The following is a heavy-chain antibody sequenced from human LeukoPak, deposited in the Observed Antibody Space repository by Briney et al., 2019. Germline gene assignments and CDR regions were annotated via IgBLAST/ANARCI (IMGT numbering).Heavy chain of an antibody. CDR1: GFTFSSYW. V-gene: IGHV3-74*01. Sequence: GGSLRLSCAASGFTFSSYWMHWVRQAPGKGLVWVSRINSDGSSTSYADSVKGRLTISRDNAKNTLYLQMNSLRAEDTAVYYCARAEKSAYTAHNWFDPWGQGTLVTVSS. CDR3: ARAEKSAYTAHNWFDP. CDR2: INSDGSST. J-gene: IGHJ5*02. D-gene: IGHD4-11*01.